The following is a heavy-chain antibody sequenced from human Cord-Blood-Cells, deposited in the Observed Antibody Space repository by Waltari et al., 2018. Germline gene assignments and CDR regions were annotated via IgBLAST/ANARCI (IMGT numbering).Heavy chain of an antibody. D-gene: IGHD7-27*01. J-gene: IGHJ3*02. V-gene: IGHV4-34*01. Sequence: QVQLQQWGAGLLKPSETLSLTCAVYGGSFSGYSWSWIRQPPGKGLEWIGEINHSGSTNYNPSLKSRVTISVDTSKNQFSLKLSSVTAADTAVYYCARDPPNWELDAFDIWGQGTMVTVSS. CDR1: GGSFSGYS. CDR3: ARDPPNWELDAFDI. CDR2: INHSGST.